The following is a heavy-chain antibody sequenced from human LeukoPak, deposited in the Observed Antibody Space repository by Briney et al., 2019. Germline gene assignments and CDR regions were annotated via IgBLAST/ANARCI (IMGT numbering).Heavy chain of an antibody. D-gene: IGHD3-10*01. CDR2: ISIGSSPYT. Sequence: GGSLRLSCAASGFSFSKSSMLWFRQAPGKGLELVSFISIGSSPYTYYADSLKGRFTISRDNAKNSVCLQMNSLRPEDTAVYYCASYTLWYGDSWGQGTLVTVSS. CDR1: GFSFSKSS. CDR3: ASYTLWYGDS. J-gene: IGHJ4*02. V-gene: IGHV3-21*06.